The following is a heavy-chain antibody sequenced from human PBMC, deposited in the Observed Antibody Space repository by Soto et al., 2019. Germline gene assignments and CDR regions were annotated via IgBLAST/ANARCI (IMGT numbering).Heavy chain of an antibody. Sequence: QVQLVQSGAEVKKPGSSVKVSCKASGGTFSSYAISWVRQAPGQGLEWMGGIIPIFGTANYAQKFQGRVTITADEYTSTAYKELSSLRSEDTAVYYCARAARYCSSSSCLNYYYGMDVWGQGTTVTVSS. CDR2: IIPIFGTA. V-gene: IGHV1-69*01. D-gene: IGHD2-2*01. CDR1: GGTFSSYA. J-gene: IGHJ6*02. CDR3: ARAARYCSSSSCLNYYYGMDV.